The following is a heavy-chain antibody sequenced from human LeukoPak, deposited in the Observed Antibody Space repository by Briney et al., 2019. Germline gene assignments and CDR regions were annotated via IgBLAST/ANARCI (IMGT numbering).Heavy chain of an antibody. CDR2: ISGSGGST. V-gene: IGHV3-23*01. CDR3: AKDEFEKSRYSSGWYVY. Sequence: PGGSLRLSCAASGFTFSSYVMSWVRQAPGKGLEWVSAISGSGGSTYYADSVKGRFTISRDNSKNTLYLQMNSLRAEDTAVYYCAKDEFEKSRYSSGWYVYWGQGTLVTVSS. CDR1: GFTFSSYV. D-gene: IGHD6-19*01. J-gene: IGHJ4*02.